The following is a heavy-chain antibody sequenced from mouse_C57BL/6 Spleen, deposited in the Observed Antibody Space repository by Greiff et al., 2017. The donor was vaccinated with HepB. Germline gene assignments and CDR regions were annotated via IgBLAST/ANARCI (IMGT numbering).Heavy chain of an antibody. Sequence: QVQLQQPGAELVKPGASVKLSCKASGYTFTSYWMQWVKQRPGQGLEWIGEIDPSDSYPNYNQKFKGKATLTVDTSSSTAYMQLSSLTSEDSAVYYCASYSNYAMDYWGQGTSVTVSS. CDR2: IDPSDSYP. D-gene: IGHD2-5*01. J-gene: IGHJ4*01. CDR1: GYTFTSYW. V-gene: IGHV1-50*01. CDR3: ASYSNYAMDY.